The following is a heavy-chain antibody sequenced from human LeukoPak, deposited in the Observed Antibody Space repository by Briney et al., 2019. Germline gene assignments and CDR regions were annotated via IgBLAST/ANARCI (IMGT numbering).Heavy chain of an antibody. CDR2: IKNKGNGYST. CDR1: GFTFSDHY. J-gene: IGHJ4*02. V-gene: IGHV3-72*01. Sequence: GGTLRLSCAASGFTFSDHYMGWVRQAPGKGLEWVGRIKNKGNGYSTQYAESVHGRLTISRDDSENPLYLQLNSPQTDDTAVYYCTRVYVGPSTRFFDYWGQGTLVPVSS. CDR3: TRVYVGPSTRFFDY. D-gene: IGHD1-26*01.